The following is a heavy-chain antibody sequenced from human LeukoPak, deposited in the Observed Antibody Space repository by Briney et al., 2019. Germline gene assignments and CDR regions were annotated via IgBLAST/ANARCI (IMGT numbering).Heavy chain of an antibody. D-gene: IGHD6-13*01. CDR3: ARDPAVAGTEGIYFDY. J-gene: IGHJ4*02. V-gene: IGHV4-4*02. Sequence: SETLSLTCAVSGGSISSSNWWSWVRQPPGKGLEWIGEIYHSGSTNYNPSLKSRVTISVDKSKNQFSLKLTSVTAADTAVYYCARDPAVAGTEGIYFDYWGQGTLVTVSS. CDR2: IYHSGST. CDR1: GGSISSSNW.